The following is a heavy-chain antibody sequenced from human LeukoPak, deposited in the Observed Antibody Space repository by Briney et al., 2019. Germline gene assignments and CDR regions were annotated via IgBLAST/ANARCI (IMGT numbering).Heavy chain of an antibody. J-gene: IGHJ4*02. CDR3: ARLLLYDYVWGTYRPKSYYFDY. D-gene: IGHD3-16*02. Sequence: ASVKVSCKASGYTFTSYDINWVRQATGQGLEWMGWMNPNSGNTGYAQKFQGRVTMTRNTSISTAYMELSSLRSEDTAVYYCARLLLYDYVWGTYRPKSYYFDYWGQGTLVTVSS. CDR2: MNPNSGNT. V-gene: IGHV1-8*01. CDR1: GYTFTSYD.